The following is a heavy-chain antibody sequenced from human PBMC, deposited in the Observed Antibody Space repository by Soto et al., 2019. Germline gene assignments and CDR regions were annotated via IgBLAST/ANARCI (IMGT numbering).Heavy chain of an antibody. Sequence: PSETLCLTGSIYSGSFSGYYWSWIRQPPGKGLEWIGEISQSGNTNYSPSLKSRVSISIDTSKKQFSLNLASVSAADTAVYYCARAPKVSGASQTRPAFWGQGTLVTVSS. V-gene: IGHV4-34*01. CDR2: ISQSGNT. D-gene: IGHD6-6*01. J-gene: IGHJ4*02. CDR1: SGSFSGYY. CDR3: ARAPKVSGASQTRPAF.